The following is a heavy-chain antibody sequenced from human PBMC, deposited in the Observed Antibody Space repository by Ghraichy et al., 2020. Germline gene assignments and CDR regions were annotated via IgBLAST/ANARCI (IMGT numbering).Heavy chain of an antibody. J-gene: IGHJ4*02. CDR3: ARGSEGIQLWFDY. Sequence: SQTLSLTCAISGDSVSSNTAAWNWIRQSPSRGLEWLGRTYYRSKWYSDYAVSVKSRITINPATSKNQFSLQLKSVTPEDTAVYYCARGSEGIQLWFDYWGQGTLVTVSS. D-gene: IGHD5-18*01. CDR1: GDSVSSNTAA. CDR2: TYYRSKWYS. V-gene: IGHV6-1*01.